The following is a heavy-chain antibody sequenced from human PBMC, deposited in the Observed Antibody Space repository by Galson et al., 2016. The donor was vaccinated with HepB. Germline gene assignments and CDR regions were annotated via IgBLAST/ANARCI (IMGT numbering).Heavy chain of an antibody. D-gene: IGHD3-10*01. Sequence: ETLSLTCTVSGYPIRNGYFWGWIRRSPGKGLEWIGSMHQDGSTYYNPSFKGRVSTSVDTSKNQFSLNLNSVTAADTAVYYCARAAVGENWYCDLWGRGTLVTVSA. CDR1: GYPIRNGYF. J-gene: IGHJ2*01. CDR2: MHQDGST. CDR3: ARAAVGENWYCDL. V-gene: IGHV4-38-2*02.